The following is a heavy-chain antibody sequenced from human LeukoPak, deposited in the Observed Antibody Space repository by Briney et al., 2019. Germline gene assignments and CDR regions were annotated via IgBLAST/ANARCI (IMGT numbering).Heavy chain of an antibody. D-gene: IGHD4/OR15-4a*01. Sequence: GGSLRLSCAAYGFTVSRYWMHWVRQAPGKGLVWVARVNSDGFSTTYADSVKGRFTISRDNTKNTLYLQMKRLRVEDTAVYYCTRAYGAWGQGTLVTVSS. CDR2: VNSDGFST. CDR1: GFTVSRYW. CDR3: TRAYGA. V-gene: IGHV3-74*03. J-gene: IGHJ5*02.